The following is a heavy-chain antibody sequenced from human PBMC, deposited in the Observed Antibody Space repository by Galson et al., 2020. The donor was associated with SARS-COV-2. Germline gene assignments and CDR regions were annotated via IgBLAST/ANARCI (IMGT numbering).Heavy chain of an antibody. CDR3: VGYRLSYFVA. J-gene: IGHJ5*02. D-gene: IGHD5-18*01. CDR1: GFSLSTTTMS. CDR2: VYCDDDK. V-gene: IGHV2-5*02. Sequence: KMSGPTLVKPTQTLTLTCTFSGFSLSTTTMSVAWIRQPPGKALEWLALVYCDDDKRYSPSLKNRLTITKDTAKNQVVLTMTTMDPSGTATDYWVGYRLSYFVAWGRGNRVTVSS.